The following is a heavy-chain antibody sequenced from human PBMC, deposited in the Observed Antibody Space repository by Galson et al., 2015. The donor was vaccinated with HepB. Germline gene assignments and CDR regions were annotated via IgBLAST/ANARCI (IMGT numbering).Heavy chain of an antibody. D-gene: IGHD3-22*01. V-gene: IGHV3-23*01. Sequence: SLRLSCAASGFTFSNYPMRWVRQAPGKGLEWVTVISASGDSTYYADSVRGRFTISRDLSKNTLYLQMNSLRAEDTAKYYCARDRTSGGYYDTSGYSDFDHWGRGTLVTVSS. J-gene: IGHJ4*02. CDR3: ARDRTSGGYYDTSGYSDFDH. CDR2: ISASGDST. CDR1: GFTFSNYP.